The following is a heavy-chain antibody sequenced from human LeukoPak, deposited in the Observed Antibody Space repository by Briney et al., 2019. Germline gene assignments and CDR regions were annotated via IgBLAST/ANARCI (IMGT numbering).Heavy chain of an antibody. CDR2: IYYSGST. CDR3: ARVRRDSSSWYHIEGGWFDP. J-gene: IGHJ5*02. Sequence: SETLSLTCTVSGGSISSSSYYWGWIRQPPGKGLEWIGSIYYSGSTYYNPSLKSRVTISVDTSKNQFSLKLSSVTAADTAVYYCARVRRDSSSWYHIEGGWFDPWGQGTLVTVSS. CDR1: GGSISSSSYY. V-gene: IGHV4-39*07. D-gene: IGHD6-13*01.